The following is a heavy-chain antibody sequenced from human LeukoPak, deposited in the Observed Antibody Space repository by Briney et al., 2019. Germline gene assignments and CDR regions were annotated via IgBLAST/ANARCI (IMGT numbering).Heavy chain of an antibody. CDR3: ARDGYYTSGRNPYFDY. CDR2: ISSRSNYI. Sequence: PWGSLRLSCAASGLTFSGYSMNWVRQAPGKGLEWVSSISSRSNYIYYADSVEGRFTISRDNAKNSLYLQMNSLRAEDTGVYYCARDGYYTSGRNPYFDYWGQGTLVTVSS. J-gene: IGHJ4*02. D-gene: IGHD3-10*01. V-gene: IGHV3-21*01. CDR1: GLTFSGYS.